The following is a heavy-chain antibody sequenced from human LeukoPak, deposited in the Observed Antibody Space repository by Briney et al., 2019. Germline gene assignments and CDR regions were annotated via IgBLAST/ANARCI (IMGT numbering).Heavy chain of an antibody. D-gene: IGHD6-19*01. J-gene: IGHJ5*02. CDR3: AKAAGIAVAGTPFDP. CDR2: ISWNSGSI. Sequence: GRSLRLSCAASGLTFDDYAMHWVRQAPGKGLEWVSGISWNSGSIGYADSVKGRFTISRDNAKNSLYLQMNSLRAEDTALYYCAKAAGIAVAGTPFDPWGQGTLVTVSS. V-gene: IGHV3-9*01. CDR1: GLTFDDYA.